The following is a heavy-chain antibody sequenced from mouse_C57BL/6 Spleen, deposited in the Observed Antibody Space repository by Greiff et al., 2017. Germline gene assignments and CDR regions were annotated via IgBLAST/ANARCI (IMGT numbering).Heavy chain of an antibody. D-gene: IGHD1-1*01. CDR3: AREGSKGAMDY. CDR1: GYAFSSYW. V-gene: IGHV1-80*01. J-gene: IGHJ4*01. CDR2: IYPGDGDT. Sequence: VQLQQSGAELVQPGASVKISCKASGYAFSSYWMNWVKQRPGKGLEWIGQIYPGDGDTNYNGKFKGKATLTADKSSSTAYMQLSSLTSEDSAVYFCAREGSKGAMDYWGQGTSVTVSS.